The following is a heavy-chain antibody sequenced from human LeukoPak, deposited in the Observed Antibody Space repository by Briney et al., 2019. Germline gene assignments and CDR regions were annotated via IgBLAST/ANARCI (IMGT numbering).Heavy chain of an antibody. CDR3: ARNYHDSSAYYYFDY. CDR1: GFTVSSSY. D-gene: IGHD3-22*01. V-gene: IGHV3-66*01. CDR2: IYSGGGT. Sequence: PGGSLRLSCAASGFTVSSSYMNWVRQARGKGLEGVSLIYSGGGTYYADSVKGRFTISRDNSKNTLYLQMNSLRAEDTAVYYCARNYHDSSAYYYFDYWGQGTLVTVSS. J-gene: IGHJ4*02.